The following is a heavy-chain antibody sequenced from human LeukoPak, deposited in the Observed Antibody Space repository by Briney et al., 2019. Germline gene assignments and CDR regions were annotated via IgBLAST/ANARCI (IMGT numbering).Heavy chain of an antibody. CDR3: AREGKNSGRQYNWFDP. J-gene: IGHJ5*02. D-gene: IGHD1-26*01. Sequence: ASVKVSCKASGYTFTGYYMHWVRQAPGQGLEWMGRINPNSGGTSYAQKFQGRVTMTRDTSISTAYMELSRLRSDDTAVYYCAREGKNSGRQYNWFDPWGQGTLVTVSS. V-gene: IGHV1-2*06. CDR1: GYTFTGYY. CDR2: INPNSGGT.